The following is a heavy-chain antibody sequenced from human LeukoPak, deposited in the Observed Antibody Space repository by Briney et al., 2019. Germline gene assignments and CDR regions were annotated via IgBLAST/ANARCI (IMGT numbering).Heavy chain of an antibody. J-gene: IGHJ4*02. CDR3: ARDFLDDPWAAGDY. CDR1: GFTVSSNY. V-gene: IGHV3-53*01. D-gene: IGHD3/OR15-3a*01. CDR2: IYSGGST. Sequence: PGGSLRLSCAASGFTVSSNYMSWVRQAPGKGLEWVSIIYSGGSTFYADSVKGRFTISRDNSKNTLYLQMNSLRAEDTAVYYCARDFLDDPWAAGDYWGQGTLVTVSS.